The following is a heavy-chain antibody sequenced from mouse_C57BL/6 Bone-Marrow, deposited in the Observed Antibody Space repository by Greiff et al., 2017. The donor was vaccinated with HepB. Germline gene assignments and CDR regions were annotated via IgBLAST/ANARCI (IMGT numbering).Heavy chain of an antibody. V-gene: IGHV3-6*01. CDR3: AGGAYYRLSMDY. Sequence: ESGPGLVKPSQSLSLTCSVTGYSITSGYYWNWIRQFPGNKLEWMGYISYDGSNNYNPSLKNRISITRDTSKNQFFLKLNSVTTEDTATYYCAGGAYYRLSMDYWGQETSVTVSS. J-gene: IGHJ4*01. D-gene: IGHD1-1*01. CDR1: GYSITSGYY. CDR2: ISYDGSN.